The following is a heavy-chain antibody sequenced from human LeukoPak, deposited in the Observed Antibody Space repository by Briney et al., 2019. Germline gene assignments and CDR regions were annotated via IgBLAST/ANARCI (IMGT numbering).Heavy chain of an antibody. J-gene: IGHJ4*02. CDR3: AKLSYYGSGSCPSCDY. CDR2: IRYDGSNK. V-gene: IGHV3-30*02. D-gene: IGHD3-10*01. Sequence: GGSLRLSCAASGFNFSSYGMHWVRQAPGKGLEWVAFIRYDGSNKYYADSVKGRFTISRDNSKNTLYLQMNSLRAEDTAVYYCAKLSYYGSGSCPSCDYWGQGTLVTVSS. CDR1: GFNFSSYG.